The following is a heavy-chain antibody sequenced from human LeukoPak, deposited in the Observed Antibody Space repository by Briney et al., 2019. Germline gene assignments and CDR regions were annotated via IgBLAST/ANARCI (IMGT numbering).Heavy chain of an antibody. Sequence: GGSLRLSCAASGFTFSNALMSWVRQAPGKGLEWVGRIKSKTDGGTTDYAAPVKGRFTISRDDSKNTLYLQMNSLKTEDTAVYYCAKDMVRGVITNAFDIWGQGTMVTVSS. J-gene: IGHJ3*02. D-gene: IGHD3-10*01. CDR2: IKSKTDGGTT. CDR3: AKDMVRGVITNAFDI. V-gene: IGHV3-15*01. CDR1: GFTFSNAL.